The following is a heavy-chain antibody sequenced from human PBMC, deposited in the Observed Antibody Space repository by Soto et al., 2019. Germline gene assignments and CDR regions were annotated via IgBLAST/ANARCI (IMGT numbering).Heavy chain of an antibody. CDR2: INAGNGNT. Sequence: GASVKVSCKASGYTFTSYAMHWVRQAPGQRLEWMGWINAGNGNTKYSQKFQGRVTITRDTSASTAYMELSSLRSEDTAVYYCAREGYCSSTSCRNWFDPWGQGTLVTVSS. J-gene: IGHJ5*02. CDR1: GYTFTSYA. D-gene: IGHD2-2*01. V-gene: IGHV1-3*01. CDR3: AREGYCSSTSCRNWFDP.